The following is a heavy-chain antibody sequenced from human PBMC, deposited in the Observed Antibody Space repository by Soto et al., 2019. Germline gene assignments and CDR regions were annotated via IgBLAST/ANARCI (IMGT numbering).Heavy chain of an antibody. CDR1: GGTFSSNT. J-gene: IGHJ4*02. CDR3: ARPPVPFDSSGYYRY. D-gene: IGHD3-22*01. V-gene: IGHV1-18*01. Sequence: GASVKVSCKASGGTFSSNTISWVRQAPGQGLEWMGRISAYNGNTNYAQKLQGRVTMTTDTSTSTAYMELRSLRSDDTAVYYCARPPVPFDSSGYYRYWGQGTLVTVSS. CDR2: ISAYNGNT.